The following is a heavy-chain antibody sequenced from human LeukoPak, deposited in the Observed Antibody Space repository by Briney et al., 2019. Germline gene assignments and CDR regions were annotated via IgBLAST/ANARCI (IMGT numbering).Heavy chain of an antibody. V-gene: IGHV1-2*06. CDR1: GYTFTGYY. CDR2: INPNSGGT. D-gene: IGHD6-13*01. J-gene: IGHJ4*02. Sequence: GASVKVSCKASGYTFTGYYMHWVRQAPGQGLEWMGRINPNSGGTNYAQKFQGRVTMTRDTSISTAYMELSSLRSEDTAVYYCAREDYSSSWYSFDYWGQGTLVTVSS. CDR3: AREDYSSSWYSFDY.